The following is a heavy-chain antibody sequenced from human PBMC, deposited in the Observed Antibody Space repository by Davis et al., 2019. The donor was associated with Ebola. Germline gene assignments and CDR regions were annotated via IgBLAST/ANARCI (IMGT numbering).Heavy chain of an antibody. CDR2: ISRSSSTI. CDR1: GFTLSSYS. V-gene: IGHV3-48*01. J-gene: IGHJ5*02. D-gene: IGHD2-15*01. CDR3: ARGNYCSGGSCLNWFDP. Sequence: GESLKISCAASGFTLSSYSMNWVRQAPGKGLEWVSYISRSSSTIYYADSVKGRFTISRDNSKNTLYLQMNSLRAEDTAVYYCARGNYCSGGSCLNWFDPWGQGTLVTVSS.